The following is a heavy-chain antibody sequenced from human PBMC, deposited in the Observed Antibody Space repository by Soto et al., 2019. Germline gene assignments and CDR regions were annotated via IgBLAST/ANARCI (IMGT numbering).Heavy chain of an antibody. CDR2: TYYRSKWYN. D-gene: IGHD3-10*01. J-gene: IGHJ4*02. CDR3: ARELIRSTMVRGVPYDY. Sequence: SQTLSLTCAISGDSFSSNSAAWNWIRQSPSRGLEWLGRTYYRSKWYNDYAVSVKSRITINPDTSKNQFSLQLNSVTPEDTAVYYCARELIRSTMVRGVPYDYWGQGTLVTVSS. CDR1: GDSFSSNSAA. V-gene: IGHV6-1*01.